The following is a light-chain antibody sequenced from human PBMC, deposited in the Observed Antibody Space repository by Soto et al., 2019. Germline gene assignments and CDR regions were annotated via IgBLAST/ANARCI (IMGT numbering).Light chain of an antibody. V-gene: IGKV1-17*01. CDR1: QDIRND. J-gene: IGKJ1*01. CDR3: LQHNSYPRT. Sequence: DIQMTQSPSSLSASIGDRVNITCRAGQDIRNDLGWYQQKSGKAPKRLIFAASTLQSGVPSRFSGSGSGTEFTLTISSLQPDDFATYYCLQHNSYPRTFGQGTKVEI. CDR2: AAS.